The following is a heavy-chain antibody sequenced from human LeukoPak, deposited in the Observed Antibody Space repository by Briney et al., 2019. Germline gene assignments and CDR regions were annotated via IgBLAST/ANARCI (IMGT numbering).Heavy chain of an antibody. D-gene: IGHD2-2*01. Sequence: ASVKVSCKASGYTLTSYGISWVRQAPGQGLEWMGWISAYNGNTNYAQKLQGRVTMTTDTSTSTAYVELRSLRSDDTAVYYCARDPPRTGSVPAYYYGMDVWGQGTTVTVSS. CDR3: ARDPPRTGSVPAYYYGMDV. V-gene: IGHV1-18*01. J-gene: IGHJ6*02. CDR1: GYTLTSYG. CDR2: ISAYNGNT.